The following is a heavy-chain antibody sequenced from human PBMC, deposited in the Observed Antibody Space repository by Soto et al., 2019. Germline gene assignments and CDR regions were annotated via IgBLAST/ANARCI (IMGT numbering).Heavy chain of an antibody. CDR2: ISGSGGST. J-gene: IGHJ4*02. CDR3: AKVTYCSGGSCYPPYYFDY. D-gene: IGHD2-15*01. Sequence: GGSLRLSCAASGFTFSSYAMSWVRQAPGKGLEWVSAISGSGGSTYYADSVKGRFTISRDNSKNTLYLQMNSLRAEDTAVYYCAKVTYCSGGSCYPPYYFDYWGQGTLVTVSS. CDR1: GFTFSSYA. V-gene: IGHV3-23*01.